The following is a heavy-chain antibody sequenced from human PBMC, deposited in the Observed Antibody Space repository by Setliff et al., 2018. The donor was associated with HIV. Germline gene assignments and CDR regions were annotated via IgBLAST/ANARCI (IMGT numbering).Heavy chain of an antibody. CDR1: GYSFANYW. V-gene: IGHV5-51*01. D-gene: IGHD1-26*01. J-gene: IGHJ3*01. Sequence: GESLKISCKGSGYSFANYWIGWVRQMPGKGLEWMGIVYPGDSDTKYSPSFRGQFAISADKSITTAFLQWSSLKASDTALYYCARRRTSGSLLDAFDVWGQGTMVTVSS. CDR3: ARRRTSGSLLDAFDV. CDR2: VYPGDSDT.